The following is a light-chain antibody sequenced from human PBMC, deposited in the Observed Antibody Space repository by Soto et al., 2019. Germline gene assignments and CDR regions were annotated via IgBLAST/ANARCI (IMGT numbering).Light chain of an antibody. Sequence: IALTQSPATLSLSPGQSTTLFCRDSQSVSSYFAWYQQKPGQAPYLLIYDASNRATGIPARFSGSGSGTDFTLTTRSLEPEDFAVYYCQQRSNWPLTFGQGTRLEI. V-gene: IGKV3-11*01. CDR3: QQRSNWPLT. CDR2: DAS. CDR1: QSVSSY. J-gene: IGKJ5*01.